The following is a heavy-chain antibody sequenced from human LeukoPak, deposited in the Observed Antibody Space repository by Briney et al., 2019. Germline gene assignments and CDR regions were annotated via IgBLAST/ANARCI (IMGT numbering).Heavy chain of an antibody. CDR2: ISAYNGNT. Sequence: ASVKVSCKASGYTFTDYYIHWVRQAPGQGLEWMGWISAYNGNTNYAQKLQGRVTMTTDTSTSTAYMELRSLRSDDTAVYYCAREDPRFCGGDCYLDYWGQGTLVTVSS. CDR1: GYTFTDYY. J-gene: IGHJ4*02. V-gene: IGHV1-18*04. CDR3: AREDPRFCGGDCYLDY. D-gene: IGHD2-21*02.